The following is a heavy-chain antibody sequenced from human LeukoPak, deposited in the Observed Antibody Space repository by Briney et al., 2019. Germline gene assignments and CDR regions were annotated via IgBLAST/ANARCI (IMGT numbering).Heavy chain of an antibody. Sequence: GGSLRLSCAASGFTFSSYSMNWVRQAPGKGLEWVSSISSSSSYIYYADSVKGRFTISRDNAKNSLYLQINSLRAEDTAVYYCARDDILTGYYIFDYWGQGTLVTVSS. CDR3: ARDDILTGYYIFDY. CDR2: ISSSSSYI. J-gene: IGHJ4*02. V-gene: IGHV3-21*01. CDR1: GFTFSSYS. D-gene: IGHD3-9*01.